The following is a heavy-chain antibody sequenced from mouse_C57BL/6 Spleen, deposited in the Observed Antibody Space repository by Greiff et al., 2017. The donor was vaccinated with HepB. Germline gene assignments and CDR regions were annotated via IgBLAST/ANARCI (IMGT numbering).Heavy chain of an antibody. CDR3: ASIYYYGSSYAMDY. CDR2: IHPSDRDA. D-gene: IGHD1-1*01. Sequence: VQLQQSGAELVKPGASVKVSCKASGYTFTSYWMHWVKQRPGQGLEWIGRIHPSDRDANYNQKFKGKATLTVDKSSSTAYMQLSSLTSEDSAVYDCASIYYYGSSYAMDYWGQGTSGTVSS. CDR1: GYTFTSYW. V-gene: IGHV1-74*01. J-gene: IGHJ4*01.